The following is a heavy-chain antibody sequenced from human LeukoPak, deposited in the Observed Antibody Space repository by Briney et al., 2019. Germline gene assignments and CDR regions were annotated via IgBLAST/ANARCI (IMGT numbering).Heavy chain of an antibody. CDR2: ISSSSSYL. Sequence: GGSLRLSCAASGFTFSSYSMNWVRQAPGKGLEWVSSISSSSSYLYYADSVKGRFTISRDNAKNSLYLQMNSLRAEDTAVYYCARVWYYGSGVDPWGQGTLVTVSS. CDR3: ARVWYYGSGVDP. CDR1: GFTFSSYS. J-gene: IGHJ5*02. D-gene: IGHD3-10*01. V-gene: IGHV3-21*01.